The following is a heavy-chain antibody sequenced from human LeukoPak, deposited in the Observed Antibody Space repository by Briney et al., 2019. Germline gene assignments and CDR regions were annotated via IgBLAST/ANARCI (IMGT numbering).Heavy chain of an antibody. J-gene: IGHJ6*02. Sequence: PGRSLRLSCAASGFTFSSYGMHWVRQAPGKGLEWVAVISYDGSNKYYADSVKGRFTISRDNSKNTLYLQMNSLRAEDTAVYYCAREYRGMDVWGQGTTVTVSS. V-gene: IGHV3-30*03. CDR1: GFTFSSYG. CDR2: ISYDGSNK. CDR3: AREYRGMDV. D-gene: IGHD3-16*02.